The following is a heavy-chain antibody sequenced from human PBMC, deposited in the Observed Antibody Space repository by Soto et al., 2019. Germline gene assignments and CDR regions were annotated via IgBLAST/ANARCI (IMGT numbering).Heavy chain of an antibody. CDR3: ARAVGPFDY. D-gene: IGHD1-26*01. CDR1: GFTFSTYG. Sequence: QVRLVESGGGVVQPGRSLRLSCAASGFTFSTYGMHWVRQAPGTGLEWVAVIWYDGSHKDYADSVKGRFTISRDNPKNTLYLQMNSLRVEDTAVYYCARAVGPFDYWGQGTLVAVSS. CDR2: IWYDGSHK. J-gene: IGHJ4*02. V-gene: IGHV3-33*01.